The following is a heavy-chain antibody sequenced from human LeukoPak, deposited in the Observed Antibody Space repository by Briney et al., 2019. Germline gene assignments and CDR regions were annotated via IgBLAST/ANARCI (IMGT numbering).Heavy chain of an antibody. CDR2: TYYRSKWFS. Sequence: SQTLSLTCAISGDSVSSDSAAWNWIRQSPSRGLEWLGRTYYRSKWFSDYALSVKSRITINADTSKNQFSLQLNSVTAADTAVYYCARVRPDEQISGYYPALFDYWGQGTLVTVSS. D-gene: IGHD3-22*01. CDR3: ARVRPDEQISGYYPALFDY. V-gene: IGHV6-1*01. CDR1: GDSVSSDSAA. J-gene: IGHJ4*02.